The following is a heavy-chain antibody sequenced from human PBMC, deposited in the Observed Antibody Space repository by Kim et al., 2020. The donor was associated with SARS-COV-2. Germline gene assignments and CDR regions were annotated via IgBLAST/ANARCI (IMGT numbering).Heavy chain of an antibody. V-gene: IGHV4-34*01. D-gene: IGHD5-18*01. CDR2: INHSGST. J-gene: IGHJ6*02. Sequence: SETLSLTCAVYGGSFSGYYWSWIRQPPGKGLEWIGEINHSGSTNYNPSLKSRVTISVDTSKNQFSLKLSSVTAADTAVYYCARTGRGYGDYYYYYGMDVWGQGTTVTVSS. CDR1: GGSFSGYY. CDR3: ARTGRGYGDYYYYYGMDV.